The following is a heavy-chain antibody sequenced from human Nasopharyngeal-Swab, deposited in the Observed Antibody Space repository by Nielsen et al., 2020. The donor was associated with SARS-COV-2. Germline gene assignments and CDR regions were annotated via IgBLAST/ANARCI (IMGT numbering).Heavy chain of an antibody. CDR2: ISSSSSTI. CDR3: ARDPDWPYSSSWSYYYGMDV. V-gene: IGHV3-48*04. Sequence: GESLKISCAASGFTFSSYSMNWVRQAPGKGPEWVSYISSSSSTIYYADSVKGRFTISRDNAKNSLYLQMNSLRAEDTAVYYCARDPDWPYSSSWSYYYGMDVWGQGTTVTVSS. D-gene: IGHD6-13*01. CDR1: GFTFSSYS. J-gene: IGHJ6*02.